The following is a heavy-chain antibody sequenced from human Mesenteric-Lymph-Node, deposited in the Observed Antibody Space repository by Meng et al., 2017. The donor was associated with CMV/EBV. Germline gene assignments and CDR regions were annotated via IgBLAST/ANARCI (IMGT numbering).Heavy chain of an antibody. D-gene: IGHD4-23*01. V-gene: IGHV4-34*01. CDR3: ARHQRWLKSEGGFNY. CDR2: INHSGST. CDR1: GGSFSGYY. J-gene: IGHJ4*02. Sequence: QRQQWGAGLLKPSETLSLTRSVYGGSFSGYYWSWIRQPPGKGLEWIGEINHSGSTNYNPSLKSRVTISVDTSKNQFSLKLSSVTAADTAVYYCARHQRWLKSEGGFNYWGQGTLVTVSS.